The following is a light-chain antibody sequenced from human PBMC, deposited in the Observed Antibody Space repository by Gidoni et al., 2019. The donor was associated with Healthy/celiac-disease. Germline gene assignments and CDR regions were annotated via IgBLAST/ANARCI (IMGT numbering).Light chain of an antibody. J-gene: IGLJ2*01. CDR1: ALTKQY. V-gene: IGLV3-25*03. CDR2: KDS. Sequence: SSARTHPPSVSVSPGQTARITCPGHALTKQYAYWYQQKPGQAPVLVIYKDSERPSGIPERFSGSSSGTTVTLTISGVQAEDEADYYCQSADSSGTYVVFGGGTKLTVL. CDR3: QSADSSGTYVV.